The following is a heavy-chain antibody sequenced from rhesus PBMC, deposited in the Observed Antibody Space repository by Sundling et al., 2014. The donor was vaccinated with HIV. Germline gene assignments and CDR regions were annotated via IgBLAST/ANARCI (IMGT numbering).Heavy chain of an antibody. CDR2: ISYRGTT. CDR1: GDSISSAYYF. D-gene: IGHD1-20*01. V-gene: IGHV4-122*02. J-gene: IGHJ4*01. Sequence: QVLLQESGPGLVKPSETLSLTCAVSGDSISSAYYFWSWIRQPPGKGLEWIGYISYRGTTSYNPSLKSRVTISRDTSKNQFSLNLTSVTAADTAVYYCARRITTQFDFWGQGVLVTVSS. CDR3: ARRITTQFDF.